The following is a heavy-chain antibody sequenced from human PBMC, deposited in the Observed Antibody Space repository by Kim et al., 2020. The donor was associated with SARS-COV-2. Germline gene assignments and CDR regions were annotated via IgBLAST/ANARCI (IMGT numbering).Heavy chain of an antibody. CDR3: ARGYSSSWYQGSFDY. V-gene: IGHV1-3*01. CDR1: GYTFTSYA. D-gene: IGHD6-13*01. Sequence: ASVKVSCKASGYTFTSYAMHWVRQAPGQRLEWMGWINAGNGNTKYSQKFQGRVTITRDTSASTAYMELSSLRSEDTAVYYCARGYSSSWYQGSFDYWGQGTLVTVSS. CDR2: INAGNGNT. J-gene: IGHJ4*02.